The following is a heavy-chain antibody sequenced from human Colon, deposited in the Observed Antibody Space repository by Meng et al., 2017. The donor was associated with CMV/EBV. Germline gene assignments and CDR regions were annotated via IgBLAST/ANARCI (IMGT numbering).Heavy chain of an antibody. D-gene: IGHD3-3*01. CDR1: GFTFSSYS. CDR3: AKDYYDFWSGPGVFDY. Sequence: GESLKISCAASGFTFSSYSMNWVRQAPGKGLEWVAVIWYDGSNKYYADSVKGRFTISRDNSKNTLYLQMNSLRAEDTAVYYCAKDYYDFWSGPGVFDYWGQGTLVTVSS. CDR2: IWYDGSNK. J-gene: IGHJ4*02. V-gene: IGHV3-33*06.